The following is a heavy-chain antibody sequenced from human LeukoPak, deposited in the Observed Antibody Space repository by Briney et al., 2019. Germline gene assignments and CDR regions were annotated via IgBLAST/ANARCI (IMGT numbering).Heavy chain of an antibody. D-gene: IGHD3-10*01. V-gene: IGHV1-2*02. J-gene: IGHJ4*02. CDR3: ARDPPYYGSGSNRSDY. Sequence: GASVKVSCKASGYTFTDYYMHWVRQAPGQGLEWMGWINPSSGGTNYAQKFQGRVTMTRDTSISTAYMELSRLRSDDTAVYYCARDPPYYGSGSNRSDYWGQGTLVTVSS. CDR1: GYTFTDYY. CDR2: INPSSGGT.